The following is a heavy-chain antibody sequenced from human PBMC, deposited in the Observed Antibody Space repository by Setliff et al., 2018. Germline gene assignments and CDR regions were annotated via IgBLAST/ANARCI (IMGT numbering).Heavy chain of an antibody. CDR3: AGGGRYCGGDCYQDDAFDI. Sequence: SETLSLTCTVSGGSISSHYWSWIRQSPGKGLEWLGDFNRTRKIDYSPSLKSRLTISVDTSKKQFSLHLNSVTAADTAMYYCAGGGRYCGGDCYQDDAFDIWGQGTMVTVSS. D-gene: IGHD2-21*02. J-gene: IGHJ3*02. V-gene: IGHV4-34*01. CDR1: GGSISSHY. CDR2: FNRTRKI.